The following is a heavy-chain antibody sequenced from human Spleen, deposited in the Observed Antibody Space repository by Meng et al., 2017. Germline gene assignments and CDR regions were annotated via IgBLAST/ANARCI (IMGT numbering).Heavy chain of an antibody. CDR2: IIPIFGTA. Sequence: QVQLVQAGGEVKKPGSAVKFSCKASGGTFSSYAISCVRQAPGQGLEWMGGIIPIFGTANYAQKFQGRVTITADKSTSTAYMELSSLRSEDTAVYYCARDRWGVNDYWGQGTLVTVSS. CDR3: ARDRWGVNDY. V-gene: IGHV1-69*06. J-gene: IGHJ4*02. CDR1: GGTFSSYA. D-gene: IGHD3-16*01.